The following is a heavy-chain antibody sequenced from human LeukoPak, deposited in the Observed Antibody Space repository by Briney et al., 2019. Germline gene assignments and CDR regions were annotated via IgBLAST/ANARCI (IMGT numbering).Heavy chain of an antibody. Sequence: KPSETLSLTCTVSGGSISSYYWSWIRQPPGKGLEWIGYIYYSGSTNYNPSLKSRVTISVDTSKNQFSLKLSSVTAADTAVYYCARGPYCSSTSCFYYYYYMDVWGKGTTVTVSS. D-gene: IGHD2-2*01. CDR1: GGSISSYY. CDR3: ARGPYCSSTSCFYYYYYMDV. V-gene: IGHV4-59*01. J-gene: IGHJ6*03. CDR2: IYYSGST.